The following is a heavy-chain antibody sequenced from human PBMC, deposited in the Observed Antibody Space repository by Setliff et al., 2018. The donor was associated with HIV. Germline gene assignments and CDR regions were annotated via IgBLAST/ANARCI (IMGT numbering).Heavy chain of an antibody. CDR1: GYTFTTYD. V-gene: IGHV1-18*01. CDR2: ISPYNGHT. D-gene: IGHD6-13*01. J-gene: IGHJ3*02. Sequence: ASVKVSCKASGYTFTTYDITWVRQAPGQGLEWLGWISPYNGHTNFAQKFQGRVTMTTDTSTSTAYMELRSLRSDDTAVYYCARDEAAAGTLRDAFDIWGQGTMVTVSS. CDR3: ARDEAAAGTLRDAFDI.